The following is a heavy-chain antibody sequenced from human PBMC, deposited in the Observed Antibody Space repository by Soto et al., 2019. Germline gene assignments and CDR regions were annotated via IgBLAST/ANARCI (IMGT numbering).Heavy chain of an antibody. D-gene: IGHD6-13*01. Sequence: EVHLLESGGGLIQPGGPLRPSCAPSGFTFSKYAMTWVRKAPGKGLDWVSAINPSGSKADYADSVKGRFTMSRDNSKNKLFLQMTSLRAEDTAVYYCAKHGEFSSSWTPDYWGQGALVTVSS. V-gene: IGHV3-23*01. CDR2: INPSGSKA. J-gene: IGHJ4*02. CDR3: AKHGEFSSSWTPDY. CDR1: GFTFSKYA.